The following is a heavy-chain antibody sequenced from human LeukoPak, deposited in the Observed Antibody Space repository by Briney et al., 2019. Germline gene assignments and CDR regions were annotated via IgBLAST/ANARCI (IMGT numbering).Heavy chain of an antibody. Sequence: SETLSLTCAVYGGSFSGYYWSWIRQPPGKGLEWIGEINHSGSTNYNPSLKGRVTISVDTSKKQFSLKLSSVTAADTAVYYCVTYYFDSSGPKKNYWGQGTLVTVSS. D-gene: IGHD3-22*01. V-gene: IGHV4-34*01. CDR3: VTYYFDSSGPKKNY. CDR1: GGSFSGYY. J-gene: IGHJ4*02. CDR2: INHSGST.